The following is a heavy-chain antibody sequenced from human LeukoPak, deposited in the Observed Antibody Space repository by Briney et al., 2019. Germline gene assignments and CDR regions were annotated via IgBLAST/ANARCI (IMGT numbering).Heavy chain of an antibody. CDR2: INQDGSEK. V-gene: IGHV3-7*01. Sequence: GGSLRLSCAASGFTFSSHWMSWVRQAPGKGLEWVANINQDGSEKYYVDSVKGRFTISRDNAKNSLYLQMNSLRAEDTAVYYCARDSEYSSSLAFDIWGQGTMVTVSS. CDR3: ARDSEYSSSLAFDI. CDR1: GFTFSSHW. D-gene: IGHD2-2*01. J-gene: IGHJ3*02.